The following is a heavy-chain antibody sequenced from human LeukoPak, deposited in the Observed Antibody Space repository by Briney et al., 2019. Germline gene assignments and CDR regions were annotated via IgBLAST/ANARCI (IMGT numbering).Heavy chain of an antibody. J-gene: IGHJ4*02. V-gene: IGHV4-39*07. CDR3: ARGSYRGDY. Sequence: SETLSLTCTVSGGSISSGDYYWSWIRQPPGKGLEWIGEINHSGSTNYNPSLKSRVTISVDTSKNQFSLKLSSVTAADTAVYYCARGSYRGDYWGQGTLVTVSS. D-gene: IGHD6-6*01. CDR2: INHSGST. CDR1: GGSISSGDYY.